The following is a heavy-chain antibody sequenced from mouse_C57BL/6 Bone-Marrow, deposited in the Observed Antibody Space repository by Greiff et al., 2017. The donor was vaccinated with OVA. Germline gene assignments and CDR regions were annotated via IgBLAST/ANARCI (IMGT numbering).Heavy chain of an antibody. V-gene: IGHV1-81*01. J-gene: IGHJ3*01. CDR3: ARGGTYYSNAAWFAY. Sequence: QVQLQQSGAELARPGASVKLSCKASGYTFTSYGISWVKQRTGQGLEWIGEIYPRSGNTYYNEKFKGKATLTADKSSSTAYMELRSLTSEDSPVYFCARGGTYYSNAAWFAYWGQGTLVTVSA. CDR1: GYTFTSYG. D-gene: IGHD2-5*01. CDR2: IYPRSGNT.